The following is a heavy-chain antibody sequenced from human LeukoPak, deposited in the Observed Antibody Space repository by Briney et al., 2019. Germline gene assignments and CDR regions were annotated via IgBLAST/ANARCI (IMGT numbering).Heavy chain of an antibody. J-gene: IGHJ4*02. Sequence: SQTLSLTCAVSGGSISSGGYSWSWIRQPPGKGLEWIGYIYHSGSTYYNPSLKSRVTISVDRSKNQFSLKLSSVTAAGTAVYYCARGRSWNYYYWGQGTLVTVSS. CDR1: GGSISSGGYS. CDR2: IYHSGST. CDR3: ARGRSWNYYY. D-gene: IGHD1-7*01. V-gene: IGHV4-30-2*01.